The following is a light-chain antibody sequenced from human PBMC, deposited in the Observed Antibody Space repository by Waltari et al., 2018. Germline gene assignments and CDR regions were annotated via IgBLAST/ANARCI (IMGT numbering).Light chain of an antibody. CDR3: QHYVRLPAT. V-gene: IGKV3-20*01. CDR1: QSVSRA. Sequence: EIVLPQSPGSLSSSPGGRVTLSCRASQSVSRALAWYQQKPGQAPRLLIFGASNRATGIPDRFSGSGSETDFSLTISRLEPEDFAVYYCQHYVRLPATFGRGTKVEIK. CDR2: GAS. J-gene: IGKJ1*01.